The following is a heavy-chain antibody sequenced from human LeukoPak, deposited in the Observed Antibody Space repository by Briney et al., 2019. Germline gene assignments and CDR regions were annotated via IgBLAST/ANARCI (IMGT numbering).Heavy chain of an antibody. CDR2: TNPKNVAT. D-gene: IGHD1-26*01. CDR3: ERQWEPRRMGHYYYYMDV. V-gene: IGHV1-2*02. Sequence: ASVKVSCKASGYTFTDCYMHWVRQAPGQGLEWMGWTNPKNVATNYAQKFQGRVTMTRDTSISTPYMEVSRLGSDDTAVYCCERQWEPRRMGHYYYYMDVWGKGTTVTVSS. CDR1: GYTFTDCY. J-gene: IGHJ6*03.